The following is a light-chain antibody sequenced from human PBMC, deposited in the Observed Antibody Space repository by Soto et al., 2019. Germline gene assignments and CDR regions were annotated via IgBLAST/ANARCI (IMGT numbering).Light chain of an antibody. CDR1: SSDVGGYNY. Sequence: QSALTQPASVSGSPGQSITISCTGTSSDVGGYNYVSWYQQHPGKAPKLMIYEVSNRPSGVPNRFSGSKSGNTASLTISGLHAEDEADYYCSSYTSSSTLLFATGTKLTVL. V-gene: IGLV2-14*01. J-gene: IGLJ1*01. CDR2: EVS. CDR3: SSYTSSSTLL.